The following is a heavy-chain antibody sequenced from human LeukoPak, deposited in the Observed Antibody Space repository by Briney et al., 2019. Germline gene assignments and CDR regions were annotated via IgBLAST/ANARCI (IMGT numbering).Heavy chain of an antibody. CDR3: ARDLLPNYYDSSGPPDY. CDR2: ISSCTYI. CDR1: GFTFSSYS. D-gene: IGHD3-22*01. Sequence: PGGSLRLSCAASGFTFSSYSLNWVRQAPGKGLEWVSSISSCTYIYYADSVKGRFTISRDNAKNSLYLQMNSLRAEDTAVYYCARDLLPNYYDSSGPPDYWGQGTLVTVSS. J-gene: IGHJ4*02. V-gene: IGHV3-21*01.